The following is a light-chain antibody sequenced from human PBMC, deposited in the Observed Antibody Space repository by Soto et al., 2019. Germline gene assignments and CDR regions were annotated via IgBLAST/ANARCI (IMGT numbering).Light chain of an antibody. V-gene: IGKV1-17*01. CDR2: KAS. J-gene: IGKJ1*01. CDR3: QHYNSYSEA. Sequence: DSQMADSPSSLSASVGDRVTITFGASQGIRNDLGWYQQKPVKAPKLLIYKASTLKSGVPSRFSGSGSGTEFTLTISSLQPDDFATYYCQHYNSYSEAFGQGTKVDIK. CDR1: QGIRND.